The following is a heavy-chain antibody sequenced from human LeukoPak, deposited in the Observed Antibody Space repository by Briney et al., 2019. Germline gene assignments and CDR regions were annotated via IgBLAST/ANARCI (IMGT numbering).Heavy chain of an antibody. J-gene: IGHJ4*02. V-gene: IGHV3-23*01. CDR2: ISGSGGTT. D-gene: IGHD1-26*01. CDR1: GFTFSSYA. CDR3: AKWFSDFYGQSKNYYFDY. Sequence: SGGSLRLSCAASGFTFSSYAMTWVRQAPGKRLEWVSAISGSGGTTYYADSVKGRFIISRGNSAKTLYLHMNSLRAEDTAIYYCAKWFSDFYGQSKNYYFDYWGQGTLVTVSS.